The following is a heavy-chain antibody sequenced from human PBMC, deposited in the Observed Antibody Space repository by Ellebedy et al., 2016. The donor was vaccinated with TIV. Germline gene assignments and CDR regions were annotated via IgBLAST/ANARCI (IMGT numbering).Heavy chain of an antibody. J-gene: IGHJ4*02. CDR2: INPSGGST. Sequence: ASVKVSXXASGYTFTSYYMHWVRQAPGQGLEWMGIINPSGGSTSYAQKFQERVTITRDMSTSTAYMELSSLRSEDTAVYYCAAVPNRIAAAGTDPPGFDYWGQGTLVTVSS. CDR3: AAVPNRIAAAGTDPPGFDY. CDR1: GYTFTSYY. D-gene: IGHD6-13*01. V-gene: IGHV1-46*01.